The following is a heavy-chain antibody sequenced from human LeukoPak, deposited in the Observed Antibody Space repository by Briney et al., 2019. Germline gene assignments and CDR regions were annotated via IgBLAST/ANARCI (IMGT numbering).Heavy chain of an antibody. J-gene: IGHJ5*02. CDR3: ARAWLNYDFWSGYPKANWFDP. V-gene: IGHV4-31*03. Sequence: SETLSLTCTVSGGSISNGGYYWSWIRQHPGKGLEWIGYIYYSGSTYYNPSLKSRVTISVDTSKNQFSLKLSSVTAADTAVYYCARAWLNYDFWSGYPKANWFDPWGQGTLVTVSS. D-gene: IGHD3-3*01. CDR2: IYYSGST. CDR1: GGSISNGGYY.